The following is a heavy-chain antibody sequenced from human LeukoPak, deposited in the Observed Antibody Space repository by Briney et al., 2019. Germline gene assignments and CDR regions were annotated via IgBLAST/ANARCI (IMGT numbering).Heavy chain of an antibody. CDR1: GFTFSSYS. Sequence: GGSLRLSCAASGFTFSSYSMNWIRQAPGKGLEWVSSISSSTSYIYYADSVKGRFTISKDNAKNSLYLQMNSLRSEDTAVYYCARAGGSTVSHSDYWGQGTLVTVSS. CDR2: ISSSTSYI. D-gene: IGHD4-17*01. CDR3: ARAGGSTVSHSDY. J-gene: IGHJ4*02. V-gene: IGHV3-21*01.